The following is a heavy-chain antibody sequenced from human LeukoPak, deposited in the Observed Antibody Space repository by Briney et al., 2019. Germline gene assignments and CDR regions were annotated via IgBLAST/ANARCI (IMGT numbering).Heavy chain of an antibody. CDR1: GFTFSNYN. J-gene: IGHJ4*02. CDR3: ARDDTAVAGTELDY. CDR2: ISGSSTNT. Sequence: PGGSLRLSCAASGFTFSNYNMNWVRQAPGKGLEWVSYISGSSTNTYYTDSVKGRFTISRDNAKNSLYLQMNSLRAEDTAVYYCARDDTAVAGTELDYWGQGTLVTVPS. D-gene: IGHD6-19*01. V-gene: IGHV3-21*01.